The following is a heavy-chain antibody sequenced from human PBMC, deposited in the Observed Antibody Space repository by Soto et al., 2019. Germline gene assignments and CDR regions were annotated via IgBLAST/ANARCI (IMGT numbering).Heavy chain of an antibody. CDR3: SRNMDYYYGRGSGNGHGF. V-gene: IGHV1-2*02. Sequence: QVQLVQSGAEVKEPGDSVRVSCEASGYTFTAYYLHWVRQAPGQGLEWMGWINPKFGDTTYAQDFQGRVSMTRDMSISTVYMELSRLTSDDTARYYCSRNMDYYYGRGSGNGHGFWGQGTTVTV. J-gene: IGHJ6*02. CDR2: INPKFGDT. CDR1: GYTFTAYY. D-gene: IGHD3-10*02.